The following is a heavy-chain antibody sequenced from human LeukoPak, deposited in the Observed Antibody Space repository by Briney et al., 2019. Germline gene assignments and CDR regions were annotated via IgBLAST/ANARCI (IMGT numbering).Heavy chain of an antibody. D-gene: IGHD1-26*01. Sequence: SETLSLTCTVSGGSISTYYWSWIRQPPGKGLEWIGYIYYSGSTNYNPSLKSRVTISLDTSKNQFSLKLSSLSAADTAVYYCARYKGIVGATTNNWFDPWGQGTLVTVSS. CDR2: IYYSGST. CDR1: GGSISTYY. J-gene: IGHJ5*02. V-gene: IGHV4-59*01. CDR3: ARYKGIVGATTNNWFDP.